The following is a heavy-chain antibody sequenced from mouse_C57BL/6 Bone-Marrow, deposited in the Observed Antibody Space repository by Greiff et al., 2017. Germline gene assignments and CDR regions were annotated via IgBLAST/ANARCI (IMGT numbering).Heavy chain of an antibody. V-gene: IGHV1-50*01. CDR1: GYTFTSYW. CDR3: AREDYSNYKAFDY. CDR2: IDPSDSYT. Sequence: QVHVKQPGAELVKPGASVKLSCKASGYTFTSYWMQWVKQRPGQGLEWIGEIDPSDSYTNYNQKFKGKATLTVDTSSSTAYMQLSSLTSEDSAVYYCAREDYSNYKAFDYWGQGTTLTVSS. J-gene: IGHJ2*01. D-gene: IGHD2-5*01.